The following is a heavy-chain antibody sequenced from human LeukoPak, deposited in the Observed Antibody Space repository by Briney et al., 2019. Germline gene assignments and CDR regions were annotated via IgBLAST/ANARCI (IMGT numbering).Heavy chain of an antibody. CDR2: VSPGGYT. CDR3: ARIRCGRGQARCYNH. CDR1: GVSVSDYY. D-gene: IGHD2-21*01. Sequence: SETLSLTCAVSGVSVSDYYWSWIRQSPERGLEWIGEVSPGGYTTYNPSLRSRVIISEDTSENQLTLNVTSVTAADTALYYCARIRCGRGQARCYNHWAQGSLVTVSS. V-gene: IGHV4-34*01. J-gene: IGHJ5*02.